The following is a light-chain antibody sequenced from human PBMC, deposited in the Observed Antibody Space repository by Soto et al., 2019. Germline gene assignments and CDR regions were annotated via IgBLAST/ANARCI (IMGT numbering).Light chain of an antibody. V-gene: IGKV3-20*01. J-gene: IGKJ1*01. CDR3: QQYGSSPQT. CDR2: GAS. CDR1: QSVSSSF. Sequence: IVLTQSPGTLSLSPGERATLSCRASQSVSSSFLAWYQQKPGQAPRLLIYGASDRATGIPDRFTGSGSGTDFTLTISRLEPGDFAVYYCQQYGSSPQTFGQGTKVDIK.